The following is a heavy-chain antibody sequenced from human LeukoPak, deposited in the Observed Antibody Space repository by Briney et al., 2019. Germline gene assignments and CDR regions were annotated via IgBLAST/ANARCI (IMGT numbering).Heavy chain of an antibody. CDR3: ARDLGLYYYYMDV. J-gene: IGHJ6*03. CDR1: GYTFTSYG. V-gene: IGHV1-18*01. Sequence: ASVKVPCKASGYTFTSYGISWVRQAPGQGLEWMGWISAYNGNTNYAQKLQGRVTMPTDTSMSTAYMELRSLRSDDTAVYYCARDLGLYYYYMDVWGKGTTVTVSS. CDR2: ISAYNGNT.